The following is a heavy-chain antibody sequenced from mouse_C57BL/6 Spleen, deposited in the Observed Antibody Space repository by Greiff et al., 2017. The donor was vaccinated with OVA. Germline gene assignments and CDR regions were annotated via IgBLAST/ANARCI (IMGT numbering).Heavy chain of an antibody. J-gene: IGHJ2*01. CDR2: IDPETGGT. CDR1: GYTFTDYE. CDR3: TREDYDYYFDY. D-gene: IGHD1-1*01. Sequence: QVQLQQSGAELVRPGASVTLSCKASGYTFTDYEMHWVKQTPVHGLEWIGAIDPETGGTAYNQKFKGKAILTADKSSSTAYMELRSLTSEDSAVYYCTREDYDYYFDYWGQGTTLTVSS. V-gene: IGHV1-15*01.